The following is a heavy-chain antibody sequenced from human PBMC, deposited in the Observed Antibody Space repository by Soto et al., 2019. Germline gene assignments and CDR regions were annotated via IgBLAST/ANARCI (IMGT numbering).Heavy chain of an antibody. J-gene: IGHJ4*02. Sequence: SETLSLTCTVSGVSISTGGHYWNWIRQHPGKGLEWIGYIYYSGSTYYNPSLKSRVTISVDTSQNQFSLKLTSVTAADTAVYFCARNVDTAVIDGPYFDYWGQGIQVTVSS. CDR3: ARNVDTAVIDGPYFDY. CDR2: IYYSGST. V-gene: IGHV4-31*03. CDR1: GVSISTGGHY. D-gene: IGHD5-18*01.